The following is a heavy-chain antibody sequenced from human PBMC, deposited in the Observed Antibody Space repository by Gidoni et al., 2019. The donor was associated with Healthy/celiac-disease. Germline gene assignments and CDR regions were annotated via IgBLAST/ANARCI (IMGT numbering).Heavy chain of an antibody. CDR2: IIPIFGTA. V-gene: IGHV1-69*01. D-gene: IGHD3-9*01. J-gene: IGHJ6*02. CDR1: GGTFSSYA. CDR3: ARGDIVTGYWGNYYYYGMDV. Sequence: QVQLVQSGAEVKKPGSSVKVSCKASGGTFSSYAISWVRQAPGQGLEWMGGIIPIFGTANYAQKFQGRVTITADESTSTAYMELSSRRSEDTAVYYCARGDIVTGYWGNYYYYGMDVWGQGTTVTVSS.